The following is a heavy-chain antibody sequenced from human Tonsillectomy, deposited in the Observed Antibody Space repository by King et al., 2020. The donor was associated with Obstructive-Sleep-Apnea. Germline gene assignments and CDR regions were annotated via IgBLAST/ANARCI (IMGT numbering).Heavy chain of an antibody. D-gene: IGHD4-17*01. CDR2: ISNISSYL. Sequence: VQLVESGGGLVKPGGSLRLSCAASGFTFSSYSMKWVRQAPGKGLVWVSSISNISSYLYYADSVKGRLTISRYNAKNSLYLQMNSLRAEDTAVYYCAREADYGDYFDYWGQGTLVTVSS. CDR1: GFTFSSYS. CDR3: AREADYGDYFDY. J-gene: IGHJ4*02. V-gene: IGHV3-21*01.